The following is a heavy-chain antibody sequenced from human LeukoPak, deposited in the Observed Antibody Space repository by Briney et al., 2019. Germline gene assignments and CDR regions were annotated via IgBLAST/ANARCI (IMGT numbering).Heavy chain of an antibody. CDR2: IIPIFGTA. D-gene: IGHD3-10*01. V-gene: IGHV1-69*13. CDR3: ARPYGSGSYRFDY. CDR1: GGTFSSYA. J-gene: IGHJ4*02. Sequence: SVKVSCKASGGTFSSYAISWVRQAPGQGLEWMGGIIPIFGTANYAQKFQGRVTITADESTSTAYMELSSLRSEDTAVYYCARPYGSGSYRFDYWGQGTLVTVSS.